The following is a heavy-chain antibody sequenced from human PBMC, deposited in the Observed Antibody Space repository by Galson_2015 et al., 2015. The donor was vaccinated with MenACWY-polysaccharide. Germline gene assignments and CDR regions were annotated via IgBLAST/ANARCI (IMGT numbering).Heavy chain of an antibody. D-gene: IGHD7-27*01. CDR3: ARGHLGLGL. CDR1: GFAFSNYA. Sequence: SLRLSCAVSGFAFSNYAIHWVRQAPGKGLEWVAVISYDGKNKYYAEAVKGRFTISKDNAKDSLYLQMNSLRADDTAVYFCARGHLGLGLWGQGITVTVSS. CDR2: ISYDGKNK. J-gene: IGHJ6*02. V-gene: IGHV3-30*03.